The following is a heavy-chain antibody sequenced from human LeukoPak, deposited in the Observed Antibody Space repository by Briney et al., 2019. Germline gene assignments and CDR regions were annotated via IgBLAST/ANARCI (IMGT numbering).Heavy chain of an antibody. CDR3: AKDLGGVVVVPAAFDY. D-gene: IGHD2-2*01. V-gene: IGHV3-30*18. Sequence: PGSSLRLSCAASGFTFSSYGMHGLRQATGKGLEWLAVISYDGSNKHYADSVKGRFTISRDNSKNTLYLQMNSLRAEDTAVFFCAKDLGGVVVVPAAFDYWGQGPLVTVSS. CDR1: GFTFSSYG. J-gene: IGHJ4*02. CDR2: ISYDGSNK.